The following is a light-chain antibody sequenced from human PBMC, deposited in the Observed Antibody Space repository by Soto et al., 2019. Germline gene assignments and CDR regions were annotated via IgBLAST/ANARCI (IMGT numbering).Light chain of an antibody. Sequence: QSALTQPASVSGSPGQSITISCTGTSSDVGSYNLVSWYQQHPGKAPKLMIYEVSKRPSGVSNRFSGSKSGNTASLTISGLQAEDEADYYCCSYAGSSIFFGTGTQLTVL. CDR1: SSDVGSYNL. J-gene: IGLJ1*01. V-gene: IGLV2-23*02. CDR3: CSYAGSSIF. CDR2: EVS.